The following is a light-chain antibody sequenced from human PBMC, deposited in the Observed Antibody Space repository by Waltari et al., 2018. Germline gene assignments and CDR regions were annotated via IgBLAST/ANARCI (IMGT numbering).Light chain of an antibody. V-gene: IGKV2-29*02. CDR1: QSLLHSDGKTY. Sequence: DIVMTQTPLSLSVTPGQPASISCKSSQSLLHSDGKTYLFWYLQKPGQSPQLLIYEVSSRFSGVPDRFSGSGSGTDFTLKISSLQPEDFATYYCQQSYSTPYTFGQGTKLEIK. J-gene: IGKJ2*01. CDR3: QQSYSTPYT. CDR2: EVS.